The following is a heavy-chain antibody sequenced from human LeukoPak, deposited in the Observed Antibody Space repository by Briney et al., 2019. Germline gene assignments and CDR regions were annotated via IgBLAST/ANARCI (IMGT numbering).Heavy chain of an antibody. CDR2: IYGGGST. Sequence: GGSLRLSCAASGFTVSSKYMNWVRQLPGKGLEWVSVIYGGGSTHYADSVKGRFTISRDNSKNTLYLQMNSLRAEDTAVYYCAREALTTIIEDWGQGTLVTVSS. CDR3: AREALTTIIED. CDR1: GFTVSSKY. V-gene: IGHV3-53*01. D-gene: IGHD3-22*01. J-gene: IGHJ4*02.